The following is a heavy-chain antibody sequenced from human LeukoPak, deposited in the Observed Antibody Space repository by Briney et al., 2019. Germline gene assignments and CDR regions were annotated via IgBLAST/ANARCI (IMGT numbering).Heavy chain of an antibody. Sequence: SETLSLTCTVSGDSISSYYWNWIRQPPGKGLEWIGDTSNSGSTNNNPSLKSRLTISIDTSKNQFSLRLNSVTAAGTAVYYCARAGSGYSFDNWGQGKLGTVS. D-gene: IGHD3-22*01. CDR3: ARAGSGYSFDN. CDR1: GDSISSYY. J-gene: IGHJ4*02. V-gene: IGHV4-59*01. CDR2: TSNSGST.